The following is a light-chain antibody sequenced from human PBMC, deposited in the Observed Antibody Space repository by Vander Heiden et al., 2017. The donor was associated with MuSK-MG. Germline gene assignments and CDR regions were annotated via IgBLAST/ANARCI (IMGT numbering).Light chain of an antibody. V-gene: IGKV3-11*01. CDR1: QSVSSY. Sequence: EIVLTQSPATLSLSPGERATLSCRASQSVSSYLAWYQQKPGQAPRLLIYDASNRATGIPARFSGSGSGTDFTLTISSLEPEDFAVYYCQQRSNWGDTFGPGTKVDIK. CDR2: DAS. J-gene: IGKJ3*01. CDR3: QQRSNWGDT.